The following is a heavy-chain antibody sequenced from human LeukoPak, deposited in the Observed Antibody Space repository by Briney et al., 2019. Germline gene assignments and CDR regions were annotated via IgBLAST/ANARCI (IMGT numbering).Heavy chain of an antibody. J-gene: IGHJ4*02. CDR1: GDSVSSNSAG. CDR3: ARDFDFLY. CDR2: TYYRSKWYN. Sequence: SQTLSLTCAISGDSVSSNSAGWNWIRQSPSRGLEWLGRTYYRSKWYNDDAVSVKSRITINPNTAKNQFSLKLSSVTAADTAVYYCARDFDFLYWGQGTLVTVSS. V-gene: IGHV6-1*01.